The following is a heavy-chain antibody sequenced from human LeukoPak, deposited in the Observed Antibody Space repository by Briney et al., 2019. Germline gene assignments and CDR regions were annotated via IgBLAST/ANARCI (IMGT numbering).Heavy chain of an antibody. J-gene: IGHJ6*02. V-gene: IGHV3-48*04. D-gene: IGHD2-15*01. CDR3: AREVVVVVAAAGYYYYYGMDV. CDR2: ISSSGSTI. CDR1: GFTFSNSW. Sequence: GGSLRLSCAASGFTFSNSWMNWVRQAPGKGLEWVSYISSSGSTIYYADSVKGRFTISRDNAKNSLYLQMNSLRAEDTAVYYCAREVVVVVAAAGYYYYYGMDVWGQGTTVTVSS.